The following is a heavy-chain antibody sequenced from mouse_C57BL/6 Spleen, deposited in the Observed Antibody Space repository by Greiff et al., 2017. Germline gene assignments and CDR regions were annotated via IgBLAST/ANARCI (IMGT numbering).Heavy chain of an antibody. CDR2: ISSGGSYT. J-gene: IGHJ2*01. CDR3: ARQAWGY. V-gene: IGHV5-6*01. CDR1: GFTFSSYG. Sequence: EVMLVESGGDLVKPGGSLKLSCAASGFTFSSYGMSWVRQTPDKRLEWVATISSGGSYTYYPDSVKGRFTISRDNAKNPLYLQMSSLKSEDTAMYYCARQAWGYWGQGTTLTVSS.